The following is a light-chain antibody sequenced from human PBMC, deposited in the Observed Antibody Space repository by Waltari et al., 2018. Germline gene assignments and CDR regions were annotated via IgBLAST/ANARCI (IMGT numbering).Light chain of an antibody. CDR1: ESLLHSNGNTY. J-gene: IGKJ4*01. V-gene: IGKV2-29*02. CDR2: RVS. Sequence: DIVMTQTALSLPVAAREPASISCRSSESLLHSNGNTYLFWYLQKPGQPPRLLIYRVSNRFSGVPDRFSGSGSGTDFTLKISRVEAKDVGVYYCMQALQTPLTFGGGTKVEIK. CDR3: MQALQTPLT.